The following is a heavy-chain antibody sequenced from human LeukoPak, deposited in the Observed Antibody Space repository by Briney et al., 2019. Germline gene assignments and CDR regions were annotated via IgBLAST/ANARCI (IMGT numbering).Heavy chain of an antibody. V-gene: IGHV4-39*01. Sequence: WVRQPPGKGLEWIGSIYYSGSTYYNPSLKSRVTISVDTSKNQFSLKLSSVTAADTAVYYCARGRKGLDYWGQGTLVTVSS. CDR2: IYYSGST. CDR3: ARGRKGLDY. J-gene: IGHJ4*02.